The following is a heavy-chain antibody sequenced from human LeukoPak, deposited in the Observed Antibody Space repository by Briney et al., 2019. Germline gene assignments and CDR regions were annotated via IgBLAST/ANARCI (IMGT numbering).Heavy chain of an antibody. D-gene: IGHD2-8*02. CDR1: GFIFTNAW. Sequence: GGSLRLSCVASGFIFTNAWMTWVRQSPGMGLEWVGRIKSNPTGGTSDYAAPVKGRFIISGDDSKNTLYLQMSSLKPEDAAMYYCTTHSVTVTGTHFWGQGALVTVSS. V-gene: IGHV3-15*07. J-gene: IGHJ4*01. CDR3: TTHSVTVTGTHF. CDR2: IKSNPTGGTS.